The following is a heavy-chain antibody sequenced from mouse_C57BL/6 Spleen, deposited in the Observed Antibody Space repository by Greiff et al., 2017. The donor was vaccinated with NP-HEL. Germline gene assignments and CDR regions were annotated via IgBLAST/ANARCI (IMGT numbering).Heavy chain of an antibody. D-gene: IGHD1-1*01. V-gene: IGHV5-4*01. Sequence: EVQVVESGGGLVKPGGSLKLSCAASGFTFSSYAMSWVRQTPAKRLEWVATISDGGSYTYYPDNVKGRFTISRDNAKNNPYLQMSHLKSGDTAMYYCARVTTVVAPYWYFDVWGTGTTVTVSS. CDR1: GFTFSSYA. CDR3: ARVTTVVAPYWYFDV. CDR2: ISDGGSYT. J-gene: IGHJ1*03.